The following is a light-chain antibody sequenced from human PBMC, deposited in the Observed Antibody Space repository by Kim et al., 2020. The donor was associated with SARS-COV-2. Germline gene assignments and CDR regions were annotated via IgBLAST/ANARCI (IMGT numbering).Light chain of an antibody. CDR1: PSNIGNHY. CDR3: GTWDSSLSAGV. Sequence: GQKVTISCSGSPSNIGNHYVSWYQHLPGTDPKLLIYDTNKRPSGIPDRFSGSKSGTSATLGITGLQTGDEADYYCGTWDSSLSAGVFGGGTQLTVL. CDR2: DTN. V-gene: IGLV1-51*01. J-gene: IGLJ3*02.